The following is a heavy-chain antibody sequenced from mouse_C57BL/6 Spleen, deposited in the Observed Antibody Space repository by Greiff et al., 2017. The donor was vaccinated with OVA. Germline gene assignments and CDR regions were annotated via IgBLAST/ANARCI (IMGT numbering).Heavy chain of an antibody. V-gene: IGHV1-50*01. CDR3: ARAPSDSSGY. D-gene: IGHD3-2*02. J-gene: IGHJ2*01. CDR2: IDPSDSYT. CDR1: DYTFTSYW. Sequence: VQLQQPGAELVKPGASVKLSCKASDYTFTSYWMQWVKQRPGQGLEWIGEIDPSDSYTNYNQKFKGKATLTVDTSSSTAYMQLSSLTSEDSAVYYCARAPSDSSGYWGQGTTLTVSS.